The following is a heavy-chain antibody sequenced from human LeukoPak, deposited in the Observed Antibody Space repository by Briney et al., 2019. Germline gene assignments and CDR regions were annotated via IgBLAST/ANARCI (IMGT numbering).Heavy chain of an antibody. CDR1: GFSVSVYA. V-gene: IGHV3-23*01. D-gene: IGHD6-19*01. CDR2: INAYSFTT. CDR3: ANPISRGLPVTADCFHP. Sequence: GGSLRLSCAASGFSVSVYAMSWVRQPPGKGLEWVSTINAYSFTTSYAASVTRRFTISRANSNNTLYLQLNTLRAADTATYYCANPISRGLPVTADCFHPWGQGTLVVVSS. J-gene: IGHJ5*01.